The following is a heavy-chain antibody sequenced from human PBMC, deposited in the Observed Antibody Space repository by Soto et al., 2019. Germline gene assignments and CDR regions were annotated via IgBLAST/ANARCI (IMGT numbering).Heavy chain of an antibody. CDR1: GGSISSYY. Sequence: PSETLSLTCTVSGGSISSYYWSWIRQPPLKGLEWIGYIYYSGSTNYSPSLKSRVTISVDTSKNQFSLRLSSVTAADTAVYYCAKDLSELSGGSHLALFWDYWGQGTLVTVS. CDR3: AKDLSELSGGSHLALFWDY. V-gene: IGHV4-59*01. D-gene: IGHD2-15*01. CDR2: IYYSGST. J-gene: IGHJ4*02.